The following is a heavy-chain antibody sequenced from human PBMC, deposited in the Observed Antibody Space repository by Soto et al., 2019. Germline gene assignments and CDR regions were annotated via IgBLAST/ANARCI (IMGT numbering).Heavy chain of an antibody. V-gene: IGHV3-23*01. CDR2: ITGGGDNT. CDR3: TQDGGSRDWLTVN. Sequence: EVQLLESGGDLVQPGGSLRLSCAASGFTFTSYAMSWIRQAPGKGLELVSAITGGGDNTYYADSVKGRVTISRDNSKNTLYLQMNSLRAEDTAFYYCTQDGGSRDWLTVNWGQGTLVTVSS. CDR1: GFTFTSYA. J-gene: IGHJ4*02. D-gene: IGHD3-9*01.